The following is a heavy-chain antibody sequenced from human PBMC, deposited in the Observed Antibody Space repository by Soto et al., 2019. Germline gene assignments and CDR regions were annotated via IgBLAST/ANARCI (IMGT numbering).Heavy chain of an antibody. CDR2: ISGSGDSS. D-gene: IGHD2-15*01. CDR1: GFTFSTYA. CDR3: AKGGEGACSQTSCLYFSDS. J-gene: IGHJ4*02. Sequence: EVQLLDSGGGLVQPGGSLRLSCAASGFTFSTYAMSWVRQAPGKGLEWVSTISGSGDSSYYATSVKGRFTISRDNSRKTLDLQVNSLRVEDTAVYYCAKGGEGACSQTSCLYFSDSWGQGTLVTVSS. V-gene: IGHV3-23*01.